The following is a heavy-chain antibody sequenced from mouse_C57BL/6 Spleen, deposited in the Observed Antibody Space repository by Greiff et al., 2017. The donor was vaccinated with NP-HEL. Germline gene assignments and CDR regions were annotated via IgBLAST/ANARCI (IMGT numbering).Heavy chain of an antibody. D-gene: IGHD1-3*01. Sequence: LQQSGPELVKPGASVKLSCKASGYTFTSYDINWVKQRPGQGLEWIGWIYPRDGSTEYNEKFKGKATLTVDTSSSTAYMELHSLTSEDSAVYFCARSGNPYYAMDYWGQGTSVTVSS. V-gene: IGHV1-85*01. CDR1: GYTFTSYD. J-gene: IGHJ4*01. CDR2: IYPRDGST. CDR3: ARSGNPYYAMDY.